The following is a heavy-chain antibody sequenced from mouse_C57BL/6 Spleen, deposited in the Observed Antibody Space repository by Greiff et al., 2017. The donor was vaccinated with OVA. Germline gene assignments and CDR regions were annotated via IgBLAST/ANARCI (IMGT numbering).Heavy chain of an antibody. D-gene: IGHD2-5*01. Sequence: QVQLQQPGADLVKPGASVKLSCKASGYTFTSYWMHWVKQRPGRGLEWIGRIDPNSGGTKYNEKFKSKATLTVDKPSSTAYMQLSSLTSEDSAVYYCARSDYYSNYKGYWGQGTTLTVSS. J-gene: IGHJ2*01. V-gene: IGHV1-72*01. CDR3: ARSDYYSNYKGY. CDR1: GYTFTSYW. CDR2: IDPNSGGT.